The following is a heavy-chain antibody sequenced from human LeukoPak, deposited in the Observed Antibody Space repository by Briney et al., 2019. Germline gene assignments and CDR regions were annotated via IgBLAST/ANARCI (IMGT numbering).Heavy chain of an antibody. CDR3: ARVAMVRGEDYFDY. V-gene: IGHV1-3*01. Sequence: GASVKVSCKASGYTFNSYAMHWVRQPPGQRLEWMGWINAGNGNTKYSQKFQGRVTITRDTSASTAYMELSSLRSEDTAVYSCARVAMVRGEDYFDYWGQGTLVTVSS. CDR1: GYTFNSYA. J-gene: IGHJ4*02. CDR2: INAGNGNT. D-gene: IGHD3-10*01.